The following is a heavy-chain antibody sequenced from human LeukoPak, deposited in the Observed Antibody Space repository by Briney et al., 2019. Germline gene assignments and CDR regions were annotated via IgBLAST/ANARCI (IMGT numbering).Heavy chain of an antibody. V-gene: IGHV3-30*02. Sequence: GGSLRLSCAASGFTFNNYGMHWVRQAPGKGVEWVAFIRYNGNNQYYADSVKGRFTISRDNSKNTLYLQMNSLKGDDTAVYYCAKDSAFYYIDVWGKGTTVIISS. CDR3: AKDSAFYYIDV. J-gene: IGHJ6*03. D-gene: IGHD3-10*01. CDR2: IRYNGNNQ. CDR1: GFTFNNYG.